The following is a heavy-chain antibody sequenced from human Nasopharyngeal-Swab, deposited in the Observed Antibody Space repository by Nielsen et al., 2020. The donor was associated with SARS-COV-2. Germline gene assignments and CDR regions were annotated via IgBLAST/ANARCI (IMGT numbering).Heavy chain of an antibody. CDR1: GFIFDDYA. J-gene: IGHJ3*02. Sequence: GESLKISCAASGFIFDDYAMHWVRQAPGKGLEWVSLISWDGGSTYYVDSVKGRFTISRDNSRNSLYLQMNSLRAEDTALYYCAKGLAGGSGAFDIWGRGTMVTVSS. V-gene: IGHV3-43D*04. CDR2: ISWDGGST. CDR3: AKGLAGGSGAFDI. D-gene: IGHD3-10*01.